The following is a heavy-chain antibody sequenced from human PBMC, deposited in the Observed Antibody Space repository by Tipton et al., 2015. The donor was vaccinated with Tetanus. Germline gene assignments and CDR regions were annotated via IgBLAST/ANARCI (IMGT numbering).Heavy chain of an antibody. CDR3: ARGMDYDSSGIDDF. D-gene: IGHD3-22*01. CDR2: INPNRGGT. V-gene: IGHV1-2*02. CDR1: GYTFTGNY. J-gene: IGHJ4*02. Sequence: QVQLVQSGAEVKRPGASVRVSCKASGYTFTGNYIHWVRRAPGQGLEWMGWINPNRGGTFYAQKFHGSVTMTRDTSISTAYMEVSRLRSDDTAIYYCARGMDYDSSGIDDFWGQGTLVTVSS.